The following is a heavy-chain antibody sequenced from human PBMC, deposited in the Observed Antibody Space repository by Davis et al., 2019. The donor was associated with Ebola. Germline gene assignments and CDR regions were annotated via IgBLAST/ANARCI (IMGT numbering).Heavy chain of an antibody. J-gene: IGHJ5*02. D-gene: IGHD2-15*01. Sequence: MPGGSLRLSCAVYGGTFSDYYYYWIRQTPGKGLEWIGEISQSGSTNYNPSLKSRVTISVDKSKNQFSLKLSSVTAADTAVYYCARECSDGVHWWFDPWGQGTLVTASS. V-gene: IGHV4-34*01. CDR3: ARECSDGVHWWFDP. CDR2: ISQSGST. CDR1: GGTFSDYY.